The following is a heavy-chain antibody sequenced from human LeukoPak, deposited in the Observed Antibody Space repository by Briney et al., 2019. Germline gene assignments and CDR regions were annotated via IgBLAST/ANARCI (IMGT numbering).Heavy chain of an antibody. CDR2: ISSSGSTI. CDR3: ARESRAGYDDVWESYRYTGLDY. CDR1: GFAFRNYE. D-gene: IGHD3-16*02. J-gene: IGHJ4*02. V-gene: IGHV3-48*03. Sequence: PGGSLRLSCAASGFAFRNYEMNWVRQAPGKGLEWVSYISSSGSTIYYADSVKGRFTISRDNAKNSLNLRMNSLRAEDTAVYYCARESRAGYDDVWESYRYTGLDYWGQGTLVTVSS.